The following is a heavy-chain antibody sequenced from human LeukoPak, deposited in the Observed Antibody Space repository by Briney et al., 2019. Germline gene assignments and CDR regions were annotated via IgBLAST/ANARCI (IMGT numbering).Heavy chain of an antibody. J-gene: IGHJ5*02. V-gene: IGHV3-66*01. D-gene: IGHD3-10*01. CDR1: GFTVSSNY. Sequence: GGSLRLSCAASGFTVSSNYMSWVRQAPGKGLEWVSVIYSGGSTYYADSVKGRFTISRDNSKNTLYLQMNSLRAEDTAVYYCARDRKDVLLWFGESRGGNWFDPWGQGTLVTVSS. CDR2: IYSGGST. CDR3: ARDRKDVLLWFGESRGGNWFDP.